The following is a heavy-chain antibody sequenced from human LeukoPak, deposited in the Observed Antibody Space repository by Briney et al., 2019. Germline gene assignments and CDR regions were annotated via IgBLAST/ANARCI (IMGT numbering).Heavy chain of an antibody. V-gene: IGHV3-15*01. CDR3: TTYPMVYAMNY. CDR2: IKSKTDGGTT. Sequence: GGSLRLSCGASGFTFGNAWMSWVRQAPGKGLEWVGRIKSKTDGGTTDYAAPVKGRFTISRDDSKNTLYLQMDSLKTEDTAVYYCTTYPMVYAMNYWGQGTLVTVSS. J-gene: IGHJ4*02. CDR1: GFTFGNAW. D-gene: IGHD2-8*01.